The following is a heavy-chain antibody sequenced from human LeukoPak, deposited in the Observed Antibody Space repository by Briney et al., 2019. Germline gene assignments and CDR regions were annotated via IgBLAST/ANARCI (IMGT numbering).Heavy chain of an antibody. CDR1: GFTFSNYA. CDR2: ISYDGNNK. CDR3: ARGGSNSIWYYYMDV. Sequence: GGSLRLSCAASGFTFSNYAMHWVRQAPGKGLEWVAVISYDGNNKYYADSVKGRFTISRDNSKNTLYLEMNSLRAEDTAVYYCARGGSNSIWYYYMDVWGKGTTVTVSS. J-gene: IGHJ6*03. V-gene: IGHV3-30-3*01. D-gene: IGHD3-3*02.